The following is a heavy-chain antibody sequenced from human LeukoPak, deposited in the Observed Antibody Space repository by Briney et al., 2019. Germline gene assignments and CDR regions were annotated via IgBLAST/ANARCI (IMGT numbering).Heavy chain of an antibody. CDR3: ARDNRVERPKLFGELVYYYYGMDV. CDR1: GYTFTSYG. J-gene: IGHJ6*02. Sequence: GASVKVSCKASGYTFTSYGISWVRQAPGQGLEWMGWISAYNGNTNYAQKLQGRVTMTTDTSTSTAYMELRSLRSDDTAVYYCARDNRVERPKLFGELVYYYYGMDVWGQGTTVTVSS. V-gene: IGHV1-18*01. CDR2: ISAYNGNT. D-gene: IGHD3-10*02.